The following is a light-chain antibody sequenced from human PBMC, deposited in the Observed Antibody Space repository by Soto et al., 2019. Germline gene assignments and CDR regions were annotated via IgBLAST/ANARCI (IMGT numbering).Light chain of an antibody. V-gene: IGKV1-5*03. CDR2: KAS. J-gene: IGKJ1*01. CDR3: KQDRSYSLNP. Sequence: IQMTQSPSTLSASVGDRVTITCRASQSISSWLAWYQQKPGRAPKLIIYKASSLQSGVPSRFSGSASGPEFTLTISSLQPDDFATYYSKQDRSYSLNPCGQGTKVEIK. CDR1: QSISSW.